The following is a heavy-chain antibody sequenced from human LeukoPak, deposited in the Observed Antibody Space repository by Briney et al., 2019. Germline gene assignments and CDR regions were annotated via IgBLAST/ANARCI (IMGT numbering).Heavy chain of an antibody. D-gene: IGHD6-13*01. CDR3: ARLRVQQLASSYYMDV. Sequence: SETLSLTCTVSGDSVTTTNFYWGWIRQAPGTGLEWIGSLYYGVNTYYKSSLKSRVTISVDTSLNQFSLILTSVTAADTGVYYCARLRVQQLASSYYMDVWGKGTTVTVSS. J-gene: IGHJ6*03. CDR1: GDSVTTTNFY. V-gene: IGHV4-39*01. CDR2: LYYGVNT.